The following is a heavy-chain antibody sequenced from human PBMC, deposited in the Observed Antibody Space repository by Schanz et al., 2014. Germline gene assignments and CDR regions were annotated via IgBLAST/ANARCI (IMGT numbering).Heavy chain of an antibody. CDR2: IDGEGTDT. CDR3: VRDERMRSGVWFDP. D-gene: IGHD3-3*01. J-gene: IGHJ5*02. Sequence: EPLVVESGGGLVHPGGSLRLSCAASGFTFRNNWMHWFRQGPGKGLSWVSRIDGEGTDTRYADSVKGRFTISRDNARKMVFLQMSSLRADDTAVYYCVRDERMRSGVWFDPWGQGTLVTVSS. V-gene: IGHV3-74*01. CDR1: GFTFRNNW.